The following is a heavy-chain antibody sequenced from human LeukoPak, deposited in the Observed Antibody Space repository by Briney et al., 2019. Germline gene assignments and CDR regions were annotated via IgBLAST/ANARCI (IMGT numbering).Heavy chain of an antibody. D-gene: IGHD1-26*01. Sequence: GGSLRLSCAASGFTVSSNYMSWVRQAPGKGLEWVSVIYSGGSTYYADSVKGRFTISRGNSKNTLYLQMNSLRAEDTAVYYCARVQSGSSDYYYYGMDVWGQGTTVTVSS. CDR1: GFTVSSNY. CDR3: ARVQSGSSDYYYYGMDV. J-gene: IGHJ6*02. V-gene: IGHV3-53*01. CDR2: IYSGGST.